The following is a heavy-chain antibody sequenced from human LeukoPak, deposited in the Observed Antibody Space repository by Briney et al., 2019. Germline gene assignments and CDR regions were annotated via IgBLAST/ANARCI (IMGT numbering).Heavy chain of an antibody. D-gene: IGHD3-10*01. Sequence: TGGSLRLSCAASGFTFSSYGMSWVRQAPGKGLEWVSAISGSGGSTYYADSVKGRFTISRDNSKNTLYLQMNSLRAEDTAVYYCAKGLGFGELRGGPWGQGTLVTVSS. J-gene: IGHJ5*02. CDR1: GFTFSSYG. CDR3: AKGLGFGELRGGP. CDR2: ISGSGGST. V-gene: IGHV3-23*01.